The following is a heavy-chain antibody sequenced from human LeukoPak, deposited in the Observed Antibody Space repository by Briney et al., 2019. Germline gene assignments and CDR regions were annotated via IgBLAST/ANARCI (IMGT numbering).Heavy chain of an antibody. D-gene: IGHD3-22*01. CDR1: GGTFSSYA. V-gene: IGHV1-69*13. CDR2: IIPIFGTA. J-gene: IGHJ6*03. CDR3: ARDHRSDYDSSGYYYLYYYYYMDV. Sequence: SVKVSCKASGGTFSSYAISWVRQAPGQGLEWMGGIIPIFGTANYAQKFQGRVTITADESTSTAYMELSSLRSEDTAVYYCARDHRSDYDSSGYYYLYYYYYMDVWGKGTTVTVSS.